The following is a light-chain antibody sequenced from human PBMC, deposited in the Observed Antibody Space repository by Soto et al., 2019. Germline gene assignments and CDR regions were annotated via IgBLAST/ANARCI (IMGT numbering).Light chain of an antibody. Sequence: QSVLTQPPSASGSPGQSVTISCTGTSSDVDIYNYVSWYQQHPGKAPKLIIYEVTKRPSGVPDRFSGSKSGNTASLTFSGLQTEDEAEYYCSSYAGSNTLVFGTGTKVTVL. CDR2: EVT. V-gene: IGLV2-8*01. CDR1: SSDVDIYNY. J-gene: IGLJ1*01. CDR3: SSYAGSNTLV.